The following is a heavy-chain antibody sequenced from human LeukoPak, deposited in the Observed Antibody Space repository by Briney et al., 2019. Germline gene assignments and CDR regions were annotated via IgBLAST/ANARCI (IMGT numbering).Heavy chain of an antibody. J-gene: IGHJ4*02. Sequence: GGSLRLSCAASGFIFSSYGMNWVRQAPGKGLECVSYISSSGSPIYYAVSVKGRFTISRDNAKNSLYLQMNSLRAEDTAIYYCARGQLTGDDELFDYWGQGTLVTVSS. D-gene: IGHD7-27*01. CDR1: GFIFSSYG. CDR2: ISSSGSPI. CDR3: ARGQLTGDDELFDY. V-gene: IGHV3-48*04.